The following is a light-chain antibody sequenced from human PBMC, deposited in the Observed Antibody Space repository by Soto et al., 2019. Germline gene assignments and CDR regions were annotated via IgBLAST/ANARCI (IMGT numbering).Light chain of an antibody. CDR2: EVT. CDR1: SSDVGGYDY. V-gene: IGLV2-14*01. Sequence: QCLLTQPSSLSGSTGQSITISCTGNSSDVGGYDYVSWYQQHPGKAPKFMIYEVTNRPSGVSHRFSGSKSGNTASLTISGLQAEDEADYYCSSYTSSSTYVFGTGTKVTVL. J-gene: IGLJ1*01. CDR3: SSYTSSSTYV.